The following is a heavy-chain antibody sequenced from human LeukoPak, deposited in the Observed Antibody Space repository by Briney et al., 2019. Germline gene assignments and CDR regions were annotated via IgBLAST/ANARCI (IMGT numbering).Heavy chain of an antibody. CDR2: IYSSGSS. D-gene: IGHD3-16*01. V-gene: IGHV4-4*07. Sequence: PSETLSLTCSVSGGSISSYSWSWLRQPAGKGLDWIGRIYSSGSSKYNSSLKSRVIMSVDTSKNQFSLKLTSVTAADTAVYYCAREGGGFDYWGQGTLVTVSS. CDR1: GGSISSYS. J-gene: IGHJ4*02. CDR3: AREGGGFDY.